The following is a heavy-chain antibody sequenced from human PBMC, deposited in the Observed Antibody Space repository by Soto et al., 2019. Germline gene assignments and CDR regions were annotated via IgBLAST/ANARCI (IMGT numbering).Heavy chain of an antibody. V-gene: IGHV1-8*02. D-gene: IGHD2-15*01. CDR3: ASLAPEGCSGGSCYYFDY. J-gene: IGHJ4*02. CDR1: GYTFTSYG. CDR2: MNPNSGNT. Sequence: ASVKVSCKASGYTFTSYGISWVRQAPGQGLEWMGWMNPNSGNTGYAQKFQGRVTMTRNTSISTVYMELSSLRSEDTAVYYCASLAPEGCSGGSCYYFDYWGQGTLVTVSS.